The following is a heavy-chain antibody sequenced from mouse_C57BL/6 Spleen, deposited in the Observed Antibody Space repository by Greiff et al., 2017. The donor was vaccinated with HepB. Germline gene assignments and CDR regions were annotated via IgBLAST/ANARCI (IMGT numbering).Heavy chain of an antibody. CDR1: GFTFSSYG. V-gene: IGHV5-6*01. J-gene: IGHJ3*01. CDR3: ARLKGDDGWFAY. CDR2: ISSGGSYT. Sequence: EVHLVESGGDLVKPGGSLKLSCAASGFTFSSYGMSWVRQTPDKRLEWVATISSGGSYTYYPDSVKGRFTISRDNAQNTLYLQRSSVSSEDTTMYYCARLKGDDGWFAYWGQGTLVTVSA.